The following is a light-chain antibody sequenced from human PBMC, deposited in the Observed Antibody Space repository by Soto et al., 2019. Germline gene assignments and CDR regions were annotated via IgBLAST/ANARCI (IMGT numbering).Light chain of an antibody. Sequence: QPVLTQPPSVSGAPGQRVTISCTGSSSNIGAGFDVHWYHQIAGTAPKLLIYGNSNRPSGVPDRFSGSKSGTSASLAISGLRSEDEADYFCATWDDSLISPVFGGGTKLTVL. V-gene: IGLV1-40*01. CDR2: GNS. CDR1: SSNIGAGFD. CDR3: ATWDDSLISPV. J-gene: IGLJ3*02.